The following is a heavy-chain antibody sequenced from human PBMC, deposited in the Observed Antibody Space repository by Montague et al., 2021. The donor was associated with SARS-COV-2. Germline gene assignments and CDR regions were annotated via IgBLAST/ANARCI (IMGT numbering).Heavy chain of an antibody. CDR2: SFNSGST. Sequence: ETLSLTCTVSGGSISSYDWIWIRQPPGKGMERIWISFNSGSTNYDPSLKIRVTITIDKAKNKISLKLSSVTAADTDVYYCARLGIRYFDWLLLGEGYFDYWGQGTLVTVSS. CDR3: ARLGIRYFDWLLLGEGYFDY. J-gene: IGHJ4*02. D-gene: IGHD3-9*01. CDR1: GGSISSYD. V-gene: IGHV4-59*08.